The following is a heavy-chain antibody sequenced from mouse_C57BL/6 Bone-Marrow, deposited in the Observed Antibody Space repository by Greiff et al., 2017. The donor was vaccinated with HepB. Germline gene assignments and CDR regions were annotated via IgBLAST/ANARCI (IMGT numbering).Heavy chain of an antibody. CDR3: TRDYYSNLYAMDY. J-gene: IGHJ4*01. V-gene: IGHV1-15*01. CDR1: GYTFTDYE. Sequence: ESGAELVRPGASVTLSCKASGYTFTDYEMHWVKQTPVHGLEWIGAIDPETGGTAYNQKFKGKAILTADKSSSTAYMELRSLTSEDSAVYYCTRDYYSNLYAMDYWGQGTSVTVSS. D-gene: IGHD2-5*01. CDR2: IDPETGGT.